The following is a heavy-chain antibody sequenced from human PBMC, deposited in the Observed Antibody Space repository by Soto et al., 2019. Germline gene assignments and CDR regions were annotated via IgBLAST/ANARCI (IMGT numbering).Heavy chain of an antibody. CDR2: IYYSGST. D-gene: IGHD1-1*01. V-gene: IGHV4-39*01. Sequence: QLQLQESGPGLVKPSETLSLTCTVSGGSISSSSYYWGWIRQPPGKGLEWIGSIYYSGSTYYNPSLKSRVPITVDTSKNQFSLKLSSVTAADTAVYYCAHWNDANQAYYFDYWGQGTLVTVSS. CDR3: AHWNDANQAYYFDY. CDR1: GGSISSSSYY. J-gene: IGHJ4*02.